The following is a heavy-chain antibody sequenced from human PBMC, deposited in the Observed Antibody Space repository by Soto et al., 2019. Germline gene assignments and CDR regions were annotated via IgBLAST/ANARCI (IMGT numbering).Heavy chain of an antibody. Sequence: QLVESGGGLVQPGGSLRLSCEASGFTFSGYWMSWVHQAPGKGLEWVADIKHDGSVQYYVDSVKGRLTISRDNAKKQLYLQMNGLRAEDTALYYCARAPYSNAWYRFDLWGQGTLVTVSS. CDR3: ARAPYSNAWYRFDL. J-gene: IGHJ4*02. V-gene: IGHV3-7*03. CDR1: GFTFSGYW. CDR2: IKHDGSVQ. D-gene: IGHD4-4*01.